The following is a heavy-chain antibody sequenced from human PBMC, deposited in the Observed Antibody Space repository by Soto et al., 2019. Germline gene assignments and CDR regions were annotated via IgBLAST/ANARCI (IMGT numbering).Heavy chain of an antibody. CDR2: IYWYDDH. J-gene: IGHJ4*02. D-gene: IGHD3-10*01. Sequence: QITLRESGPALVRPTQTLTLTCTFSGFSLSSNGVGVGWIRQPPGKALEWLALIYWYDDHRYSPSLNTRLTITKDTSKNQVVLTMTKLDPVDTATYYCAREMYYSTYFDSWGQGTLVTVSS. CDR3: AREMYYSTYFDS. V-gene: IGHV2-5*01. CDR1: GFSLSSNGVG.